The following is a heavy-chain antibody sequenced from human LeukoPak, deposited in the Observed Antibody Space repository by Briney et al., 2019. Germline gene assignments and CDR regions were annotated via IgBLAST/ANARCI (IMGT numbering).Heavy chain of an antibody. Sequence: ASVKVSCKASVYTFTSYGISWVRQAPGQGLEWMGWISAYNDNTNYTQKLQGRVTMTTDTSTSTAYMELRSLRSEDTAVYYCASTPIYCGGDCYYFDYWGQGTLVTVSS. V-gene: IGHV1-18*04. D-gene: IGHD2-21*02. CDR2: ISAYNDNT. CDR1: VYTFTSYG. CDR3: ASTPIYCGGDCYYFDY. J-gene: IGHJ4*02.